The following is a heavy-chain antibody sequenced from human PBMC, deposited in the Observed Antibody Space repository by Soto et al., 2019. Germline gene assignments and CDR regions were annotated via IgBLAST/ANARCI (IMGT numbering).Heavy chain of an antibody. D-gene: IGHD5-18*01. CDR1: GGSFSGYY. CDR3: ARKPGYSYGLEGDWFDP. V-gene: IGHV4-34*01. CDR2: INHSGST. Sequence: QVQLQQWGAGLLKPSETLSLTCAVYGGSFSGYYWSWIRQPPGKGLEWIGEINHSGSTNYNPSLKSRVTISVDTSKNQFSLKLSSVTAADTAVYYCARKPGYSYGLEGDWFDPWGQGTLVTVSS. J-gene: IGHJ5*02.